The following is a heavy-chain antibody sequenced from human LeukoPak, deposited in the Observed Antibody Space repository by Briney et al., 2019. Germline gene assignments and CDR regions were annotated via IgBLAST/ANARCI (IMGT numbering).Heavy chain of an antibody. V-gene: IGHV3-74*01. Sequence: GGSLRLSCAASGFTFSSYWMHWVRQAPGKGLVWVSRINSDGSSTSYADSVKGRFTISRDNAKNTLYLQMNSLRAEDTAVYYCARGGITRNNWFDPWGQGTLVTVSS. CDR3: ARGGITRNNWFDP. D-gene: IGHD3-3*01. CDR1: GFTFSSYW. J-gene: IGHJ5*02. CDR2: INSDGSST.